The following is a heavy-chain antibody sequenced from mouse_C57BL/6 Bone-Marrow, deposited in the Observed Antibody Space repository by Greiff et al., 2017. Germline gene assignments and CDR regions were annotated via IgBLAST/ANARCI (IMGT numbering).Heavy chain of an antibody. J-gene: IGHJ1*03. CDR1: GFTFSDAW. Sequence: EVQLQESGGGLVQPGGSMKLSCAASGFTFSDAWMDWVRQSPEKGLEWVAEIRNKANNHASYYGESVKGRFTISRDDSKSSVYLQMNSLIAEDTGIYYCTRGYYCSSYRYFDVWGTGTTVTVSS. V-gene: IGHV6-6*01. CDR2: IRNKANNHAS. D-gene: IGHD1-1*01. CDR3: TRGYYCSSYRYFDV.